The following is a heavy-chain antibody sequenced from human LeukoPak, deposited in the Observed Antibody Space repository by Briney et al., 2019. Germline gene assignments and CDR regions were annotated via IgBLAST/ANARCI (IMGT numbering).Heavy chain of an antibody. V-gene: IGHV1-2*05. J-gene: IGHJ4*02. CDR2: IDPNSGGT. CDR1: GYTFTGYY. Sequence: ASVKVSCKASGYTFTGYYMHWVRQAPGQGLEWMGRIDPNSGGTSYAQNFQGRVTMTRDTSISTAYMDLTRLTSDDTVVYYCARDASVSADYWGQGTLVTVSS. D-gene: IGHD5/OR15-5a*01. CDR3: ARDASVSADY.